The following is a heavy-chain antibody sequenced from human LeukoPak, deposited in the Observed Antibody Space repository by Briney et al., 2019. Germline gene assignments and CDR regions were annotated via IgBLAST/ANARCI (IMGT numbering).Heavy chain of an antibody. D-gene: IGHD4-17*01. CDR3: AFNPMTTVTSYYFDY. CDR2: IYYSGST. CDR1: GGSIRNSGYY. J-gene: IGHJ4*02. V-gene: IGHV4-39*01. Sequence: PSETLSLTCTVSGGSIRNSGYYWGWIRQPPGKGLEWIGSIYYSGSTYYNPSLKSRVTISIDTSKNQFSLKLSSVTAADTAVYYCAFNPMTTVTSYYFDYWGQGALITVSS.